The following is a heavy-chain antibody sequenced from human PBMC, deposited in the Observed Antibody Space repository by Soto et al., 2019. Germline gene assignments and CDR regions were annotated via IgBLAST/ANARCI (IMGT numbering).Heavy chain of an antibody. J-gene: IGHJ6*02. CDR3: AGGSTTFRGMDV. CDR2: ISSSGGTI. Sequence: QVQLVESGGGLVQPGGSLRLSCAASGFSFSDYYMKWIRQAPGKGLEWVSYISSSGGTIYHAESVKGRFTISRDNTKNSLYLQMNSLRAEDTAVYYCAGGSTTFRGMDVWGQGTTVTVSS. V-gene: IGHV3-11*01. CDR1: GFSFSDYY. D-gene: IGHD1-7*01.